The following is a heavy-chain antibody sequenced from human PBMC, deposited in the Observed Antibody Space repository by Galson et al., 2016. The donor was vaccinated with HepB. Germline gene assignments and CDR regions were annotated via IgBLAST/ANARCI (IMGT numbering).Heavy chain of an antibody. CDR3: AGAPGFFGLGTL. V-gene: IGHV1-46*04. CDR2: INPSGSNT. J-gene: IGHJ4*02. Sequence: SVKLSCKASGNSVISQCTHWVRQTPGQGLEWMGMINPSGSNTSYAQKLQGRVTMTRDPSTNTLYMALSSLISEDTALYFCAGAPGFFGLGTLWGQGTLVTVSS. D-gene: IGHD3-10*01. CDR1: GNSVISQC.